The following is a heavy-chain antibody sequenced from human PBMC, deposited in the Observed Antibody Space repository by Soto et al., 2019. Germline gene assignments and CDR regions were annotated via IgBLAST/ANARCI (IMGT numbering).Heavy chain of an antibody. D-gene: IGHD3-22*01. Sequence: KTSETLSLTCTVSGGSISSGGYYWSWIRQHPGKGLEWIGYIYYSGSTYYNPSLKSRVTISVDTSKNQFSLKLSSVTAADTAVYYCAKYYYDSSGYFDAFDIWGQGTMVTVSS. CDR3: AKYYYDSSGYFDAFDI. J-gene: IGHJ3*02. V-gene: IGHV4-31*03. CDR2: IYYSGST. CDR1: GGSISSGGYY.